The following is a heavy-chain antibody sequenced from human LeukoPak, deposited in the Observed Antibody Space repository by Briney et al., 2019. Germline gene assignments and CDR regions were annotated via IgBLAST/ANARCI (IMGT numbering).Heavy chain of an antibody. CDR2: ISYDGSNK. CDR1: GFTFSSYA. J-gene: IGHJ6*02. D-gene: IGHD2-2*01. Sequence: GGSLRLSCAASGFTFSSYAMHWVRQAPGKGLEWVAVISYDGSNKYYADSVKGRFTISRDNSKNTLYLQMNSLRAEDTAVYYCARDGSVNIVVVPAASNGMDVWGQGTTVTVSS. V-gene: IGHV3-30*04. CDR3: ARDGSVNIVVVPAASNGMDV.